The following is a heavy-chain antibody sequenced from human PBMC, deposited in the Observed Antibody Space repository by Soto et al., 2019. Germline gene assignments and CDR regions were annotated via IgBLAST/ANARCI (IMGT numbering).Heavy chain of an antibody. D-gene: IGHD3-3*01. CDR1: GLNFDDFA. J-gene: IGHJ4*02. CDR3: AKGRYDFWSPYYFDS. V-gene: IGHV3-9*01. Sequence: EVQLVESGGRLVQPGRSLRLSCVGTGLNFDDFAMHWVRQAPGKGLEWVSGITWNSRVLAYADSVKGRFTNSRDNARNSLYLQMYSLLDEDTALYYCAKGRYDFWSPYYFDSWGQGTLVTVSS. CDR2: ITWNSRVL.